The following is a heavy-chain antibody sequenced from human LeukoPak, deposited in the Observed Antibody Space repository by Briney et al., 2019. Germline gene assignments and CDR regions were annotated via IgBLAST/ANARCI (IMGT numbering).Heavy chain of an antibody. J-gene: IGHJ4*02. Sequence: ASVKVSCKASGYTFTGYYMHWVRQAPGQGLEWMGWINPNSGGTNYAQKFQGRVTMTRDTSISTAYMELSRLRSEDTAVYFCARVPHYYDSSGFDYWGQGTLVTVSS. CDR1: GYTFTGYY. V-gene: IGHV1-2*02. CDR2: INPNSGGT. CDR3: ARVPHYYDSSGFDY. D-gene: IGHD3-22*01.